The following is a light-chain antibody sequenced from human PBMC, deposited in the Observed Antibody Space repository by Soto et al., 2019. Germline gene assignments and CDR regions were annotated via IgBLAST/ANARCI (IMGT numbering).Light chain of an antibody. Sequence: EIVLTQSPGTLSLPPGERATLSCRVSQSVRSSYLAWYQQKFGQAPRLLIYGASSRATGIPDRFSGSGSGTDFTFTFSRLVPEDFAVYYCKQYGSSSWTFGQGTKVDIK. CDR3: KQYGSSSWT. V-gene: IGKV3-20*01. CDR1: QSVRSSY. CDR2: GAS. J-gene: IGKJ1*01.